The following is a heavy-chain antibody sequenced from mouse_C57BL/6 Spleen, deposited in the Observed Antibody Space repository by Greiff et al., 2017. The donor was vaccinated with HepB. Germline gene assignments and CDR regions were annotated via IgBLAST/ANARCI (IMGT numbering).Heavy chain of an antibody. V-gene: IGHV1-69*01. Sequence: QVQLQQPGAELVMPGASVKLSCKASGYTFTSYWMHWVKQRPGQGLEWIGEIDPSDSYTNYNQKFKGKSTLTVDKSSSTAYMQLSSLTSEDSAVYYCARGSKAMDYWGQGTSVTVSS. CDR3: ARGSKAMDY. CDR1: GYTFTSYW. CDR2: IDPSDSYT. J-gene: IGHJ4*01.